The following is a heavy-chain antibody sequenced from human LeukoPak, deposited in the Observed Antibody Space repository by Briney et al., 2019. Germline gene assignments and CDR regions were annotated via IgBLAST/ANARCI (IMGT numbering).Heavy chain of an antibody. Sequence: SVKVSCKASGGTFSSYAISWVRQAPGQGLEWMGGIIPIFGTANYAQKFQGRVTITTDESTSTAYMELSSLRSEDTAVYYCAREGEYCSSTSCYAFDIWGQGTMVTVSS. CDR3: AREGEYCSSTSCYAFDI. J-gene: IGHJ3*02. D-gene: IGHD2-2*01. CDR1: GGTFSSYA. V-gene: IGHV1-69*05. CDR2: IIPIFGTA.